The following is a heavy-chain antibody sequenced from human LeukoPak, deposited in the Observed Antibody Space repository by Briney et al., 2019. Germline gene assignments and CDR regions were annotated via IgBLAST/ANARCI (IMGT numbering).Heavy chain of an antibody. CDR3: ASRASSPTDY. V-gene: IGHV4-59*11. Sequence: PSETLSLTCTISGGSISSHYWSWIRQPPGKGLEWIGYMYYSGSTNYNPSLKSRVTISVDTSKNQFSLKLGSVTAADTAVYYCASRASSPTDYWGQGTLVTVSS. D-gene: IGHD6-13*01. CDR2: MYYSGST. J-gene: IGHJ4*02. CDR1: GGSISSHY.